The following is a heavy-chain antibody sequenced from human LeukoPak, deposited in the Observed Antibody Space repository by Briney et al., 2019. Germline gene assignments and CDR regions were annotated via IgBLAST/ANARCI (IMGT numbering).Heavy chain of an antibody. D-gene: IGHD5-18*01. CDR3: ARDLSTNTPMPANF. J-gene: IGHJ4*02. Sequence: SVKVSCKASGGTFSSYAITWVRQAPGQGLERMGGIIPIFGTANYAQKFQGRVTITADESTSTAYMELSSLTSEDTAVYYCARDLSTNTPMPANFWGQGTLVTVSS. CDR1: GGTFSSYA. V-gene: IGHV1-69*13. CDR2: IIPIFGTA.